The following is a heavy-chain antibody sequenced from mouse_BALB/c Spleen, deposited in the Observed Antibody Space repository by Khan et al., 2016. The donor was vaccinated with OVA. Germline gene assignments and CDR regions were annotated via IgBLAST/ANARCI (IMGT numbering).Heavy chain of an antibody. V-gene: IGHV1-7*01. Sequence: QVQLQQSGAELVKPGASVKMSCKASGYTFTNYCMHWVKQRPGQGLDWIGFINPSTGYTEYNQKFKDKATFTADTSSSTAYMQLTSLTSEDSAIYYGVNHDNSSAWFTYWGQGTLVTVSA. J-gene: IGHJ3*01. CDR2: INPSTGYT. D-gene: IGHD1-1*01. CDR3: VNHDNSSAWFTY. CDR1: GYTFTNYC.